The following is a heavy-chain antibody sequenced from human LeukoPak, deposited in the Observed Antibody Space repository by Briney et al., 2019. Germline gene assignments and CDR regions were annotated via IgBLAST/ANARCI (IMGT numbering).Heavy chain of an antibody. CDR1: GFTFDDYA. D-gene: IGHD6-19*01. Sequence: PGGSPRLSCAASGFTFDDYAMHWVRQAPGKGLEWVSGISWNSGSIAYADSVKGRFTISRDNAKKFLYLQMNSLRPEDTALYYCAKGDTSGWYGNFDYWGQGTLVTVSS. CDR3: AKGDTSGWYGNFDY. CDR2: ISWNSGSI. V-gene: IGHV3-9*01. J-gene: IGHJ4*02.